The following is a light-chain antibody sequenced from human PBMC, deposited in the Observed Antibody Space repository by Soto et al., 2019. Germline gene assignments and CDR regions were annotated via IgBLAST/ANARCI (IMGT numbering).Light chain of an antibody. Sequence: SYELAQPPSVSVAPGKTARISCVGNNIGSKSVLRYQQKPGQAPVQVIYYDSNRPSGIPERFSGSNSGNTATLTISGVEAGDEADYYCQVWDSSSDHVVFGGGTKLTVL. CDR2: YDS. V-gene: IGLV3-21*04. CDR1: NIGSKS. J-gene: IGLJ2*01. CDR3: QVWDSSSDHVV.